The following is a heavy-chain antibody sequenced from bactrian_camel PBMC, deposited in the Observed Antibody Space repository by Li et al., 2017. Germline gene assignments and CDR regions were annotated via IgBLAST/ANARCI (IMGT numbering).Heavy chain of an antibody. CDR3: AADVGSMSGNCQPNY. CDR2: ILTAAGST. V-gene: IGHV3S53*01. J-gene: IGHJ4*01. D-gene: IGHD5*01. CDR1: GDVHSLNC. Sequence: HVQLVESGGGSVQAGGSLRLSCVASGDVHSLNCLAWFRQPPGLEREGVASILTAAGSTAYADSMKGKVTISQDDAKNTVYLQMNNLKPEDTAMYYCAADVGSMSGNCQPNYWGQGTQVTVS.